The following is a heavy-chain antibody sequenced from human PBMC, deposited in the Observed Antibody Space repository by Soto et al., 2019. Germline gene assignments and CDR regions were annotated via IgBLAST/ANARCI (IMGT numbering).Heavy chain of an antibody. Sequence: GASVKVSCKASGYTFTENQIHWLRRGPGQRLEWMGRIDPKSGDTTIAQTYQVRVTMTRDTSSTVVEIELTRLSSDDTAIQYWTRIQLRDYIRWSFDPWGQGTLVTVS. V-gene: IGHV1-2*02. J-gene: IGHJ5*02. D-gene: IGHD5-18*01. CDR2: IDPKSGDT. CDR1: GYTFTENQ. CDR3: TRIQLRDYIRWSFDP.